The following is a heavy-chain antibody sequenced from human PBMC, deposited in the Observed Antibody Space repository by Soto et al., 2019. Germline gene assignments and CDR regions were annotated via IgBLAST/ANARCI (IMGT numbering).Heavy chain of an antibody. CDR3: ARGPCGYYFSPYYFDY. V-gene: IGHV4-30-4*01. D-gene: IGHD3-22*01. Sequence: SETLSLTCIVSGDSISSGDYYWSWIRQPPGKGLEWIGYIYYSSTTYYNPSLKSRVTISVDKSKNHFSLELTSVTAADTAVYYCARGPCGYYFSPYYFDYWGQGTLVTVSS. J-gene: IGHJ4*02. CDR1: GDSISSGDYY. CDR2: IYYSSTT.